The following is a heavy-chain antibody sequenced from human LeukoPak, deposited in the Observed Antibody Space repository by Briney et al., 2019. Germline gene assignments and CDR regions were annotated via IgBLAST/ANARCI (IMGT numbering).Heavy chain of an antibody. CDR2: IFHSGST. J-gene: IGHJ4*02. Sequence: SETLSLTCTVSGYSISSGYYWGWIRQPPGKGLEWIGSIFHSGSTYYNPSLKSRVTISVDTSKNQFSLKLSSVTAGDTAVYYCARERGYFDTRDYWGQGTLVTVSS. CDR3: ARERGYFDTRDY. CDR1: GYSISSGYY. V-gene: IGHV4-38-2*02. D-gene: IGHD3-9*01.